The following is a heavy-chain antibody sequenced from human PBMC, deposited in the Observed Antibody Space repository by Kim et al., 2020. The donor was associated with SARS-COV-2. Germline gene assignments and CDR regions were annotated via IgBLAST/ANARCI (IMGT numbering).Heavy chain of an antibody. CDR2: ISSSGSSI. V-gene: IGHV3-23*01. CDR3: AKACTYFRTNWFDS. CDR1: GFTFSRYS. Sequence: GGSLRLSCAASGFTFSRYSMTWVRQAPGKGLEWVSSISSSGSSIYYADSVKGRSTISRDNYKNTMSLQMNRLRVEDTAIYYCAKACTYFRTNWFDSWGQGTPVIVSS. D-gene: IGHD1-26*01. J-gene: IGHJ5*01.